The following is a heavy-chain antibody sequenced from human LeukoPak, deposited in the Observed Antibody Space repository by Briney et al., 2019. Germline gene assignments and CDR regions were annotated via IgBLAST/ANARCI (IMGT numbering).Heavy chain of an antibody. Sequence: GASVKDSCKASGGTFISYGITWVRQAPGQGLEWMGGIIPIFGKTNYAQKFQGRVTITSDKSTSTAYLQVNSLTSADSAMYYCARDYDSSGRHKNFFDFWGQGTLVPVSS. CDR2: IIPIFGKT. V-gene: IGHV1-69*06. CDR3: ARDYDSSGRHKNFFDF. D-gene: IGHD3-22*01. CDR1: GGTFISYG. J-gene: IGHJ4*02.